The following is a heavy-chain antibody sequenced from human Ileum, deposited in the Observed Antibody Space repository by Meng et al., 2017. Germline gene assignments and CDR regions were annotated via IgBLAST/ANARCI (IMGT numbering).Heavy chain of an antibody. V-gene: IGHV4-4*03. D-gene: IGHD1-7*01. CDR3: ASLRYNWNYSADY. Sequence: PGILSTTSACTGGSIRSSNWWSWVRPPAGKGRGWIGDIYHSGSTNYNPSLKSRVTISVDKSKNQFSLKLSSVTAADTAVYYCASLRYNWNYSADYWGQGTLVTVSS. CDR1: GGSIRSSNW. J-gene: IGHJ4*02. CDR2: IYHSGST.